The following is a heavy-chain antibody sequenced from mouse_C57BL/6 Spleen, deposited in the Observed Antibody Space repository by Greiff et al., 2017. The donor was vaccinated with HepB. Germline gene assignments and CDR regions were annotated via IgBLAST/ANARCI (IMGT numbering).Heavy chain of an antibody. CDR1: GYTFTSYW. CDR3: ARSRGNYPYLYFDV. J-gene: IGHJ1*03. D-gene: IGHD2-1*01. Sequence: QVQLQQPGAELVMPGASVKLSCKASGYTFTSYWMHWVKQRPGQGLEWIGEIDPSDSYTNYNQKFKGKSTLTVDKSSSTAYMQLSSLTSEDSAVYYCARSRGNYPYLYFDVWGTGTTVTVSS. CDR2: IDPSDSYT. V-gene: IGHV1-69*01.